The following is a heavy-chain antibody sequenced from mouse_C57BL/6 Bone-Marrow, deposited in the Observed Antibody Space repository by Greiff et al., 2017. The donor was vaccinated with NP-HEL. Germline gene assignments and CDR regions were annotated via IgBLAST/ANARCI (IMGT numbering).Heavy chain of an antibody. Sequence: QVQLQQSGAELAKPGASVKLSCKASGYTFTSYWMHWVKQRPGQGLEWIGYINPSSGYTKYNQKFKDKATLTADKSSSTAYMQLSSLTYEDASFYYCARVEETTLVDYWGQGTTLTVSS. J-gene: IGHJ2*01. CDR3: ARVEETTLVDY. V-gene: IGHV1-7*01. D-gene: IGHD1-1*01. CDR2: INPSSGYT. CDR1: GYTFTSYW.